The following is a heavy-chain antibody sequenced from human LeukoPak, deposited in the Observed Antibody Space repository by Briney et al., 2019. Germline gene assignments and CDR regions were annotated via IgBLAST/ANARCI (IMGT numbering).Heavy chain of an antibody. CDR1: GFIFNNYG. Sequence: GSLRLSCSASGFIFNNYGLMWVRQAPGKGLEWVSAISNDGGGTTYADFVKGRFTISRDNSKNTLSLQINSLRPEDTALYYCAKGNSGYFADLWGQGTVVTVSS. V-gene: IGHV3-23*01. CDR3: AKGNSGYFADL. D-gene: IGHD3-22*01. J-gene: IGHJ5*02. CDR2: ISNDGGGT.